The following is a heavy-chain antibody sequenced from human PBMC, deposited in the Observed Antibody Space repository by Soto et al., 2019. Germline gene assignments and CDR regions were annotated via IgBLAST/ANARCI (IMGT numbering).Heavy chain of an antibody. J-gene: IGHJ4*02. V-gene: IGHV5-10-1*01. D-gene: IGHD6-6*01. CDR1: GYSFTSYW. Sequence: GESLKISCKGSGYSFTSYWISWVRQMPGKGLEWMGRIDPSDSYTNYSPSFQGHVTISADKSISTAYLQWSSLKASDTAMYYCARQTGSSSSHFDYWGQGTLVTVSS. CDR3: ARQTGSSSSHFDY. CDR2: IDPSDSYT.